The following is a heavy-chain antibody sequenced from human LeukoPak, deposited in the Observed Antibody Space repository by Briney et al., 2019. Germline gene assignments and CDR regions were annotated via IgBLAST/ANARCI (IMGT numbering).Heavy chain of an antibody. V-gene: IGHV1-18*01. Sequence: ASVKVSCKASGGTFSSYGISWVRQAPGQGLEWMGWISAYNGNTNYAQKLQGRVTMTTDTSTSTAYMELRSLRSDDTAVYYCARVWDLLSGYASWGQGTLVTVSS. D-gene: IGHD5-12*01. CDR2: ISAYNGNT. CDR3: ARVWDLLSGYAS. J-gene: IGHJ5*02. CDR1: GGTFSSYG.